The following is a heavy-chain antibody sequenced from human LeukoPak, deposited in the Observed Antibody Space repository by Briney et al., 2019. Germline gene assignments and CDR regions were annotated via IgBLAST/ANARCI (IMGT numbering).Heavy chain of an antibody. CDR3: AKGREVVVAATRGWGY. V-gene: IGHV3-23*01. D-gene: IGHD2-15*01. J-gene: IGHJ4*02. CDR1: GFTFSSYG. CDR2: ISGSGGST. Sequence: TGGSLRLSCAASGFTFSSYGMSWVRQAPGKGLEWVSAISGSGGSTYYADSVKGRFTISRDNSKNTLYLQMNSLRAEDTAVYYCAKGREVVVAATRGWGYWGQGTLVTVSS.